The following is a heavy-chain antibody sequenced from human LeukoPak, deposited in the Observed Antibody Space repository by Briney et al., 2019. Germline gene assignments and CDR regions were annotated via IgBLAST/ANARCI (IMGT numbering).Heavy chain of an antibody. CDR3: ARGATRNWFDP. Sequence: PGGSLRLSCAASGFTVSSNYMSWVRQAPGKGLEWVSVIYSGGSTYYADSVKGRFTISRDNSKNTLYLQMNSLRAEDTAVHYCARGATRNWFDPWGQGTLVTVSS. CDR2: IYSGGST. J-gene: IGHJ5*02. CDR1: GFTVSSNY. V-gene: IGHV3-53*01.